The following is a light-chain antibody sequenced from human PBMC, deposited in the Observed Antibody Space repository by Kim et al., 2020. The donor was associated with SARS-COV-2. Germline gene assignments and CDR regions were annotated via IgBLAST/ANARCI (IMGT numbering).Light chain of an antibody. CDR3: QQYDTLPYS. Sequence: DIQMTQSPSSLSASVGDRVTITCQASQGLSDHLNWYQQKPGKAPNLLIYDASNLETGVPSRFTGSKSGTDSTLTITSLQPEDIATYFCQQYDTLPYSFGQGTKLEI. V-gene: IGKV1-33*01. J-gene: IGKJ2*03. CDR2: DAS. CDR1: QGLSDH.